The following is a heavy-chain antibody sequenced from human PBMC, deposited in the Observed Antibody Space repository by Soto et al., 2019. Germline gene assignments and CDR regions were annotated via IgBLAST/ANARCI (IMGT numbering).Heavy chain of an antibody. V-gene: IGHV3-64D*06. CDR1: GFTFNSYA. J-gene: IGHJ6*02. CDR3: VKAGYGANPNSYYYAMDV. CDR2: ISTNGDST. Sequence: GGFLRVSCSASGFTFNSYAMHWVRQDPGKGLEYVSAISTNGDSTYYADSVKGRFTISRDNSKNTLYLQMSSLRDEDAAVYYCVKAGYGANPNSYYYAMDVWGQGTTVTVSS. D-gene: IGHD5-18*01.